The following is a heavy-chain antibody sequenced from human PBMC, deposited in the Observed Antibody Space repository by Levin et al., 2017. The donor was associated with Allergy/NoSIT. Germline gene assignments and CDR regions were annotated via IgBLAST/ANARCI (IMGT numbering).Heavy chain of an antibody. D-gene: IGHD1-26*01. J-gene: IGHJ3*02. CDR2: IDTISGSI. CDR3: ARDAYYHGDAFDI. CDR1: GFTFSSHE. V-gene: IGHV3-48*03. Sequence: GESLKISCAASGFTFSSHEMNWVRQAPGKGPEWVSYIDTISGSIHYADSVKGRFTISRDNARNSLFLQMNSLRAEDTAVYYCARDAYYHGDAFDIWGQGTMVTVSS.